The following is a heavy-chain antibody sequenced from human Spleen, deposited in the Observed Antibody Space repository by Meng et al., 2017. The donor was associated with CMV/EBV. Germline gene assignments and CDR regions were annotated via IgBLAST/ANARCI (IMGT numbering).Heavy chain of an antibody. CDR2: ISSDGSST. D-gene: IGHD3-3*01. V-gene: IGHV3-74*01. Sequence: GESLKISCAASGFTFRSYWMHWVRQAPGKGLVWVSRISSDGSSTNYADSVKGRFTISRDNTKNTLYLQMNSLRAEDTAVYYCARDRLSSYYDFGSASYARIHGVDVWGQGTTVTVSS. CDR3: ARDRLSSYYDFGSASYARIHGVDV. CDR1: GFTFRSYW. J-gene: IGHJ6*02.